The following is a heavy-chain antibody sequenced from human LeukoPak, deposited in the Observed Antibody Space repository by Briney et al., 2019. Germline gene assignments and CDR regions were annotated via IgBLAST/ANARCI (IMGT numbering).Heavy chain of an antibody. CDR2: IYTSGST. D-gene: IGHD3-16*01. CDR1: GGSISSSNW. J-gene: IGHJ4*02. V-gene: IGHV4-4*02. Sequence: SETLSLTCAVSGGSISSSNWWSWVRQPPGKGLEWIGEIYTSGSTNYNPSLKSRVTISVDTSKNQFSLKLSSVTAADTAVYYCASLKRGEGSSPVWGQEPWSPSPQ. CDR3: ASLKRGEGSSPV.